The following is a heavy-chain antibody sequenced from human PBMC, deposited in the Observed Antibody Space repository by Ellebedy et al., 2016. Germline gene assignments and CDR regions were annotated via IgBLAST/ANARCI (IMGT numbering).Heavy chain of an antibody. J-gene: IGHJ4*02. CDR2: TSAFGDRT. D-gene: IGHD3-10*01. CDR3: AKRGFFDC. V-gene: IGHV3-23*01. Sequence: ETLSLTCNVSGGSVSSDYWNWVRQAPGKGLEWVSTTSAFGDRTHYADSVKGRFTMSRDNSKNTLYLQMNSLRAEDTAVYYCAKRGFFDCWGQGALVTVSS. CDR1: GGSVSSDY.